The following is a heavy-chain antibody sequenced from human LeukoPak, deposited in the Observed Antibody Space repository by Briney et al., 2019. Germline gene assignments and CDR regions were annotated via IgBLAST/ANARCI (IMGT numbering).Heavy chain of an antibody. CDR1: GFTFSSYA. CDR2: ISYDGSNK. V-gene: IGHV3-30*04. J-gene: IGHJ4*02. Sequence: PGGSLRLSCAASGFTFSSYAMHWVRQAPGKGLEWVAVISYDGSNKNYADSVKGRFTISRDNSKNTLYLQMNSLRAEDTAVYYCASDSGYDHHGLFDYWGQGTLVTVSS. D-gene: IGHD5-12*01. CDR3: ASDSGYDHHGLFDY.